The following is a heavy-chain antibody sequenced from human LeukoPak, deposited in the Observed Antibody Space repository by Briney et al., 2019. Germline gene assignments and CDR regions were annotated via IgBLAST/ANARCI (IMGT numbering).Heavy chain of an antibody. CDR2: MKQDGREK. Sequence: GGSLRLSCAASGFTFRSFWMSWVRQAPGKGLEWVANMKQDGREKYYVDSAKGRFTISRDNAKNSLYLQMNSLRAEDTAAYYCARHSSSWEFDQWGQGTLVIVSS. J-gene: IGHJ4*02. V-gene: IGHV3-7*04. CDR1: GFTFRSFW. D-gene: IGHD6-13*01. CDR3: ARHSSSWEFDQ.